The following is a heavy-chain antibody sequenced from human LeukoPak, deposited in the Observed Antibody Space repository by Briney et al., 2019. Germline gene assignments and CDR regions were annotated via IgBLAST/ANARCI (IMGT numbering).Heavy chain of an antibody. J-gene: IGHJ4*02. CDR3: VRDRELHY. V-gene: IGHV4-34*01. D-gene: IGHD1-7*01. Sequence: SETLSLTCAVYGGSFSGYYWSWIRQPPGKGLEWIGEINHSGSTNYNPSLKSRATISVDTSKNQFSLKLTSMTAADTAFYYCVRDRELHYWGQGILVTVSS. CDR2: INHSGST. CDR1: GGSFSGYY.